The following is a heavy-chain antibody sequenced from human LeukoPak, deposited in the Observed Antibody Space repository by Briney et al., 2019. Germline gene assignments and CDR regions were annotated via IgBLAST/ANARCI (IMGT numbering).Heavy chain of an antibody. CDR3: TTYTAKDYFDY. Sequence: GGSLRLSCAASGFTFSNAWMSWVRQAPGKGLEWVGRIKSKTDGGTTDYAAPVKGRFTISRDDSKNTLYLQMNSLKAEDTAVYYCTTYTAKDYFDYWGQGTLVTVSS. V-gene: IGHV3-15*01. CDR2: IKSKTDGGTT. CDR1: GFTFSNAW. J-gene: IGHJ4*02. D-gene: IGHD5-18*01.